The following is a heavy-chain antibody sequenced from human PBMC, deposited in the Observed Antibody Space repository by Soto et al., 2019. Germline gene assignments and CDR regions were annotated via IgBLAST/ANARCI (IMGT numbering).Heavy chain of an antibody. CDR3: ARLVSSWYSYGMDV. Sequence: EVQLVESGGGLVQPGGSLRLSCAASGFTFSSYSMNWVRQAPGKGLEWVSYISSSSSTIYYADSVKGRFTISRDNAKNSLYLQMNSLRDEDTAVYYCARLVSSWYSYGMDVWGQGTTVTVSS. V-gene: IGHV3-48*02. J-gene: IGHJ6*02. D-gene: IGHD6-13*01. CDR2: ISSSSSTI. CDR1: GFTFSSYS.